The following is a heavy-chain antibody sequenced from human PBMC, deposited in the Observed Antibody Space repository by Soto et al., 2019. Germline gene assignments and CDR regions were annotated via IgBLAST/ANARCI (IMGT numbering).Heavy chain of an antibody. V-gene: IGHV3-23*01. CDR3: AKEGQYGLLAGYFYY. Sequence: PGGSLRLSCAASGFTLSSYAMSWVRQAPGKGLEWVSAISGSGGSTYYADSVKGRFTISRDNSESTLYLQMDNLRPEDTGIYYCAKEGQYGLLAGYFYYWGQGTLVTVSS. CDR1: GFTLSSYA. J-gene: IGHJ4*02. CDR2: ISGSGGST. D-gene: IGHD3-9*01.